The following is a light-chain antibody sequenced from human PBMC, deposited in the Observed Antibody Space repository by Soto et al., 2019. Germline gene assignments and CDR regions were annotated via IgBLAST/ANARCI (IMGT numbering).Light chain of an antibody. CDR3: ATWDDDLYTPI. CDR2: EVS. V-gene: IGLV2-14*01. Sequence: QSALTQPASVSGSPGQSITISCTGTSSDVGGYDYVSWYQLHPGKAPKLMVFEVSNRPSGVSYRFSGSKSGTSASLAITGLRSDDEADYYCATWDDDLYTPIIGGGTKLTVL. J-gene: IGLJ2*01. CDR1: SSDVGGYDY.